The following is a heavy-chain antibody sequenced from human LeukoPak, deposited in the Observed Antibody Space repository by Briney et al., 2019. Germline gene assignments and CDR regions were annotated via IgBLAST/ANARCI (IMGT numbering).Heavy chain of an antibody. CDR2: ISSSGSTI. J-gene: IGHJ4*02. CDR1: GFTFSDYY. V-gene: IGHV3-11*01. D-gene: IGHD3-22*01. CDR3: ARATITMIVVVIIGPIDY. Sequence: GGSLRLSCAASGFTFSDYYMSWIRQAPGKGLEWVSYISSSGSTIYYADSVKGRFTISRDNAKNSLYLQMNSLRAEDTAVYYCARATITMIVVVIIGPIDYWGQGTLVTVPS.